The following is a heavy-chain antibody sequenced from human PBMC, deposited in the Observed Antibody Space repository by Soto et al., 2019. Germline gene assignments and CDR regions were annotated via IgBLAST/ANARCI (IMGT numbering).Heavy chain of an antibody. D-gene: IGHD1-26*01. CDR2: IYYSGST. J-gene: IGHJ6*02. Sequence: SETLSLTCTVSGGSISSYYWSWIRQPPGKALEWIGYIYYSGSTNYNPSLKSRVTISVATSNNQFSLKLSSVTAAETAVYYCARAVGRGKRRELYLILNKRADRDYYYYGMDVWGQGNTVT. V-gene: IGHV4-59*01. CDR1: GGSISSYY. CDR3: ARAVGRGKRRELYLILNKRADRDYYYYGMDV.